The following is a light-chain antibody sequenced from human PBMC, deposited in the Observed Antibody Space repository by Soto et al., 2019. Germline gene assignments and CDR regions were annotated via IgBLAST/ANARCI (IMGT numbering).Light chain of an antibody. Sequence: QAVVTQAPSASGTPGQRVTISCSGSSSNIGSDFVSWYQQLPGTAPKLLIYHNYQRPSGVPDRFSGSKSGTSASLAISDHRSEDEADYYCSTWDDSLSSYVFGAGTKLTVL. J-gene: IGLJ1*01. CDR2: HNY. CDR3: STWDDSLSSYV. V-gene: IGLV1-47*01. CDR1: SSNIGSDF.